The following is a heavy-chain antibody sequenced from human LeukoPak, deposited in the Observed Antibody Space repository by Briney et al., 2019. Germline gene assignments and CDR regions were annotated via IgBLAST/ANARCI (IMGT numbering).Heavy chain of an antibody. J-gene: IGHJ4*02. CDR1: GGSISISSW. V-gene: IGHV4-4*02. D-gene: IGHD3-9*01. Sequence: SGTLSLTCAVSGGSISISSWWSRVRQPPGKGLEWIGEIYHSGSTNYNPSLKSRVTISADQPKSQFSLKLSSVTAADTAVYYCARARIDWLLVFDYWGQGTLVTVSS. CDR2: IYHSGST. CDR3: ARARIDWLLVFDY.